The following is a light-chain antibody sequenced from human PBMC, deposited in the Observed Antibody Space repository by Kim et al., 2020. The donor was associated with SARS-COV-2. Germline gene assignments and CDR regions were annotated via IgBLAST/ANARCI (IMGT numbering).Light chain of an antibody. CDR1: SSDIGRYSY. CDR3: SSYTTRSTLV. J-gene: IGLJ2*01. V-gene: IGLV2-14*03. Sequence: GQSITISGTGTSSDIGRYSYVSWYQHHPGIAPKLMIYDVTKRPSGVSDRFSGSKSGNTASLTISGLQTEDEADYYCSSYTTRSTLVFGRGTKVTVL. CDR2: DVT.